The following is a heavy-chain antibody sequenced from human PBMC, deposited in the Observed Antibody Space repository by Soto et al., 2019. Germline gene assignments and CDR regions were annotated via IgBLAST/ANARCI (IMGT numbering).Heavy chain of an antibody. Sequence: ASVKVSCKASGGTFSSYAISWVRQAPGQGLEWMGGIIPIFGIANYAQKFQGRVTITADKSTSTAYMELSSLRSEDTAVYSCARVRGAGVTYGDYDAFDIWGQGTMVTVSS. CDR1: GGTFSSYA. CDR2: IIPIFGIA. V-gene: IGHV1-69*10. CDR3: ARVRGAGVTYGDYDAFDI. D-gene: IGHD4-17*01. J-gene: IGHJ3*02.